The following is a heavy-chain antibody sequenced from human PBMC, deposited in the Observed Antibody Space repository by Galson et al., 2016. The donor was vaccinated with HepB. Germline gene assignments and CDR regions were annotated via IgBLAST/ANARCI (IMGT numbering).Heavy chain of an antibody. V-gene: IGHV3-74*01. CDR2: FSLDGSVT. J-gene: IGHJ4*01. Sequence: SLRLSCAASGFTGFTFSSYWMHWVRQAPGKGLVWVSRFSLDGSVTIYGDSVKGRFSTSRDNAKNTLFLQLNSLRAEDTAVYYCGASRDGYIDYWGQGALVTIAS. D-gene: IGHD5-24*01. CDR3: GASRDGYIDY. CDR1: GFTGFTFSSYW.